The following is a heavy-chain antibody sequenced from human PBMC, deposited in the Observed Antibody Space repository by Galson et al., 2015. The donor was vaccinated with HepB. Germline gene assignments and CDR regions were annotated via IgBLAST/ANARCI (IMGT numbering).Heavy chain of an antibody. CDR1: GYTFTTYG. CDR2: ISAYNGNT. V-gene: IGHV1-18*01. J-gene: IGHJ4*02. D-gene: IGHD5-24*01. CDR3: ARGGVATIGGPTFDS. Sequence: SVKVSCKASGYTFTTYGVSWVRQAPGQGLEWMGRISAYNGNTDYAQNFQGRVTMTTDTSSSTAYMELRSLRSDDTAIYYCARGGVATIGGPTFDSWGQGTLVTVSS.